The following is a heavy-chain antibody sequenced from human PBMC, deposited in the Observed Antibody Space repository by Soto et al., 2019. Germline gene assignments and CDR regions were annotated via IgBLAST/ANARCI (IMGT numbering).Heavy chain of an antibody. CDR2: IYYSGST. J-gene: IGHJ4*02. V-gene: IGHV4-39*01. Sequence: SQTLSLTCTVSGGSISSSSYYWGWIRQPPGKGLEWIGSIYYSGSTYYNPSLKSRVTISVDTSKNQFSLKLSSVTAADTAVYYCARVPGIAARPAYFDYWGQGTLVTVSS. D-gene: IGHD6-6*01. CDR3: ARVPGIAARPAYFDY. CDR1: GGSISSSSYY.